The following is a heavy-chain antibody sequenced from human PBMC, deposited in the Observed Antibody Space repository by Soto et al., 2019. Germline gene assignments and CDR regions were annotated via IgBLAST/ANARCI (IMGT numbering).Heavy chain of an antibody. Sequence: SVKVSCKASGGTFSSYAISWVRQAPGQGLEWMGGIIPIFGTANYAQKFQGRVTITADESTSTAYMELSSLRSEDTAVYYCGLVYCSGGSCYSRGMDVWGQGTSVTVS. V-gene: IGHV1-69*13. CDR3: GLVYCSGGSCYSRGMDV. J-gene: IGHJ6*02. D-gene: IGHD2-15*01. CDR2: IIPIFGTA. CDR1: GGTFSSYA.